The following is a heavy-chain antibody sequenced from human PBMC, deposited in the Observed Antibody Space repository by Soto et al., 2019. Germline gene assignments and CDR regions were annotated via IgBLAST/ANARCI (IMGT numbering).Heavy chain of an antibody. CDR2: INPNSGGT. CDR3: VRGGPVAGPASSATNHSLGS. D-gene: IGHD6-19*01. V-gene: IGHV1-2*02. J-gene: IGHJ1*01. Sequence: ASVKVSCKTSGYTFSDHYTHWVRQAPGQGLEWMGWINPNSGGTGYAEKFQGRVTMTRDTSISTAYMELNRLNSDDTAVYYCVRGGPVAGPASSATNHSLGSRGQGTLVTV. CDR1: GYTFSDHY.